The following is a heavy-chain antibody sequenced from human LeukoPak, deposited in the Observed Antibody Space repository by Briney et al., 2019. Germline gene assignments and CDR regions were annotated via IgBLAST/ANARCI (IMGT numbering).Heavy chain of an antibody. J-gene: IGHJ4*02. Sequence: PGGSLRLSCAASGFTFSTYAMNWVRQAPGKGLEWVSSISSSSSYIYFANSARGRFTIYRDNAKNSLYLQMNSLRAEDTAVYYCAKDSPSRTATTEVPVDYWGQGTLVTVSS. CDR2: ISSSSSYI. D-gene: IGHD5-24*01. CDR1: GFTFSTYA. V-gene: IGHV3-21*01. CDR3: AKDSPSRTATTEVPVDY.